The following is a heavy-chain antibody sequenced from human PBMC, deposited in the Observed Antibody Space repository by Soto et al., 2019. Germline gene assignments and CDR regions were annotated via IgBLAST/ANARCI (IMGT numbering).Heavy chain of an antibody. CDR2: IYYSGST. Sequence: PSETLSLTCTVSGGSISSGGYYWSWIRQHPGKGLEWIGYIYYSGSTYYNPSLKSRVTISVDTSKNQFSLKLSSVTAADTAVYYCARGPKRINTIFGLVISGESNWFDPWGQGTLVTVS. J-gene: IGHJ5*02. D-gene: IGHD3-3*01. CDR3: ARGPKRINTIFGLVISGESNWFDP. CDR1: GGSISSGGYY. V-gene: IGHV4-31*03.